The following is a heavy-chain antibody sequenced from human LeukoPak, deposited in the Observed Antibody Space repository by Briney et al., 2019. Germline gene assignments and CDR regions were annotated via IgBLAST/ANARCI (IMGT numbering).Heavy chain of an antibody. Sequence: QAGGSLRLSCIASGFTFSGDTMAWVRQSPGKGLEWASGISESGGNTYYIDSVKGRFTISRDNSKNTLYLQMNSLRVEDTATYYCARHSTGASWGQGTLVTVSS. CDR1: GFTFSGDT. V-gene: IGHV3-23*01. CDR2: ISESGGNT. CDR3: ARHSTGAS. D-gene: IGHD2-15*01. J-gene: IGHJ4*02.